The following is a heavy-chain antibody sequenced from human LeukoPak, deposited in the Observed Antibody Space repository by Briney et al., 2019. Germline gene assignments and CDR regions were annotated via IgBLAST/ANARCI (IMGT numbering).Heavy chain of an antibody. J-gene: IGHJ4*02. Sequence: ASVKVSCKASGYTFTGYYMNWVRQAPGQGLEWMGWSTPNSGANYPQNFQGRVTMTRDTSISTAYMELRGVKSDDTAVYYCARDRNGDGFAHLDSWGQGTLITVSS. D-gene: IGHD5-24*01. CDR1: GYTFTGYY. CDR3: ARDRNGDGFAHLDS. CDR2: STPNSGA. V-gene: IGHV1-2*02.